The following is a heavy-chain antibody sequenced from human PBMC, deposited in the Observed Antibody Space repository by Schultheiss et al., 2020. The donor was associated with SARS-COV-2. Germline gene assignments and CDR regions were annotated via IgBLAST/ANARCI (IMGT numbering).Heavy chain of an antibody. CDR1: GGTFSSYA. J-gene: IGHJ5*02. CDR2: ISAYNGNT. V-gene: IGHV1-18*01. D-gene: IGHD3-22*01. CDR3: ARATYYYDSSGWSWFDP. Sequence: ASVKVSCKASGGTFSSYAISWVRQAPGQGLEWMGWISAYNGNTNYAQKLQGRVTMTTDTSTSTAYMELRSLRSDDTAVYYCARATYYYDSSGWSWFDPWGQGTLVTVSS.